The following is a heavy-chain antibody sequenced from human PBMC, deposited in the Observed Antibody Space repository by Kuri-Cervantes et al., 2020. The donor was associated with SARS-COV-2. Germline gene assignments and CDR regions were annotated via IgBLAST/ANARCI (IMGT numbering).Heavy chain of an antibody. V-gene: IGHV1-24*01. CDR2: FDPEDGER. Sequence: ASVKVSCKASGGTFSSYAISWVRQAPGQGLEWMGGFDPEDGERIYAQKFQGRVTMTEDTSTDTAYMELSSLRSEDTAVYYCANLNYYDSSGARGLGMDVWGQGTTVTVSS. CDR1: GGTFSSYA. CDR3: ANLNYYDSSGARGLGMDV. D-gene: IGHD3-22*01. J-gene: IGHJ6*02.